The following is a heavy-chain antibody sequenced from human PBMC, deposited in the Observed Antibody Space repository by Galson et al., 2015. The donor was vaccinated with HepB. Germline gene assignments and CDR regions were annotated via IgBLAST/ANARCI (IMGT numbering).Heavy chain of an antibody. V-gene: IGHV1-3*01. Sequence: SVKVSCKASGYTFTEYGMHWVRQAPGQRLEWMGWINAGTGNTKYSQKFQGRVTINRDTSATTAYMELSSLRSEDTAVYYCAIPTADVVVASPALRGGCYYCGLDVWGHGTTVTVSS. D-gene: IGHD2-2*01. CDR1: GYTFTEYG. CDR2: INAGTGNT. J-gene: IGHJ6*02. CDR3: AIPTADVVVASPALRGGCYYCGLDV.